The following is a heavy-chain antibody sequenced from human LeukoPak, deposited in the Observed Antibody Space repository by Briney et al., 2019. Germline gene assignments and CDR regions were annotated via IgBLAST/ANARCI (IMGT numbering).Heavy chain of an antibody. Sequence: GGSLRLSCATSGFTFSSSTFGSYTMNWVRQAPGEGLEWVSSISSTGTYIYYTDSVKGRFTISKDNSKNTLYLQMNSLRAEDTAVYYCAKDLSAYKYYFDYWGQGTLVTVSS. V-gene: IGHV3-21*01. CDR2: ISSTGTYI. CDR1: GFTFSSSTFGSYT. D-gene: IGHD2-21*01. J-gene: IGHJ4*02. CDR3: AKDLSAYKYYFDY.